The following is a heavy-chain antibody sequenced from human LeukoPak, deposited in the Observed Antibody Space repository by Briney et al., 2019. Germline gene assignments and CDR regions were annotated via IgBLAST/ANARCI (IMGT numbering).Heavy chain of an antibody. CDR3: ATERERQITD. D-gene: IGHD1-1*01. Sequence: SETLSLTCDVSGFSISLGYYWVWIRQPAGQGLEWIGSIHPSGTTFYNSSLNSRITMTIDAPKNQFSLRLSLVTAVDTAVYFCATERERQITDWGQGTLVTVSS. CDR1: GFSISLGYY. J-gene: IGHJ4*02. CDR2: IHPSGTT. V-gene: IGHV4-38-2*02.